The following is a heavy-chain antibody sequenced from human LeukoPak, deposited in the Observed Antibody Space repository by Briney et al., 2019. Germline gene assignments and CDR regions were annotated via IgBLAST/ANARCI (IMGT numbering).Heavy chain of an antibody. CDR1: GYTFTGYY. CDR2: INPNSGGT. CDR3: ATEGNYGSLDY. J-gene: IGHJ4*02. D-gene: IGHD4-17*01. V-gene: IGHV1-2*02. Sequence: ASVKVSCMASGYTFTGYYMHWVRQAPGQGLEWMGWINPNSGGTNYAQNFQGRVTITRDTSITTAYMELSRLRSDDTAVYYCATEGNYGSLDYWGQGTLVTVSS.